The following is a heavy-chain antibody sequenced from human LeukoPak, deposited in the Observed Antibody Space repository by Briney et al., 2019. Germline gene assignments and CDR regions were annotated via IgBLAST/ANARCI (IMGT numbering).Heavy chain of an antibody. Sequence: APVKVSCKASGYTFTGYYFHWVRQAPGQGLEWMGWINPNTAGTNSAQTFLGRVTMTWDTSISTAYMELNRLTSDDTAVYFCATSAGDYKAGYYYYLGVWGKGTSVTVSS. V-gene: IGHV1-2*02. CDR1: GYTFTGYY. CDR3: ATSAGDYKAGYYYYLGV. CDR2: INPNTAGT. J-gene: IGHJ6*03. D-gene: IGHD4-17*01.